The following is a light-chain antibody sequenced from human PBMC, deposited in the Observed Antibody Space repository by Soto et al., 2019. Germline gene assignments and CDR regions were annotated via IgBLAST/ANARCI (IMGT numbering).Light chain of an antibody. V-gene: IGKV1-39*01. CDR3: QQANSFPFT. CDR2: AAS. CDR1: QSITTY. J-gene: IGKJ4*01. Sequence: DIQMTQSPSSLSASVGDRVTITCRASQSITTYLNWYQQTLGEAPKLLIYAASRLQIGVPSRFSGSGSGTDFTLTISSLQPEDFATYYCQQANSFPFTFGGGTKVDIK.